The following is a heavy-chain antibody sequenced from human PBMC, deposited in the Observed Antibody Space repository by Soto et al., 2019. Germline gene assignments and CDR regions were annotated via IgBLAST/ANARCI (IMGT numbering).Heavy chain of an antibody. CDR1: GFSLSTSGMC. Sequence: GSGPTLVNPTQTLTLTCTFSGFSLSTSGMCVSWIRQPPGKALEWLALIDWDDDKYYSTSLKTRLTISKDTSKNQVVLTMTNMDPVDTATYYCARISAVQLSHYYYYGMDVWGQGTTVTVSS. CDR3: ARISAVQLSHYYYYGMDV. V-gene: IGHV2-70*01. J-gene: IGHJ6*02. D-gene: IGHD5-18*01. CDR2: IDWDDDK.